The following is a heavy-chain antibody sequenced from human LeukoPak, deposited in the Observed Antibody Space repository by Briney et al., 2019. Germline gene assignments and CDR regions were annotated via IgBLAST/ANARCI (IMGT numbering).Heavy chain of an antibody. CDR3: ARGGFLITIFGVVISEAFDI. J-gene: IGHJ3*02. CDR1: GGSIGSYY. Sequence: SETLSLTCTVSGGSIGSYYWNWIRQAPGKGLEWIGYIHYSGSTNHNSALKSRVTISVDTSKNQFSLKLSSVTAADTAVYYCARGGFLITIFGVVISEAFDIWGQGTMVTVSS. V-gene: IGHV4-59*01. D-gene: IGHD3-3*01. CDR2: IHYSGST.